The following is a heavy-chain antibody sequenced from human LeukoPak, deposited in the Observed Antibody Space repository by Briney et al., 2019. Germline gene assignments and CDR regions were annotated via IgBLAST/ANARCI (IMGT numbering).Heavy chain of an antibody. V-gene: IGHV3-33*01. D-gene: IGHD6-19*01. CDR3: TSLGIAVAGKDY. CDR1: GFTFSSYG. Sequence: GGSLRLSCAASGFTFSSYGMHWVRQAPGKGLEWVAVIWYDGSNKYYADSVKGRFTISRDNSKNTLYLQMNSLRAEDTAVYYCTSLGIAVAGKDYWGQGTLVTVSS. CDR2: IWYDGSNK. J-gene: IGHJ4*02.